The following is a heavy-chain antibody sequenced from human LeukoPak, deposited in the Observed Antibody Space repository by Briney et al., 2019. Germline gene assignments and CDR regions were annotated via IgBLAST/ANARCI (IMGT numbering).Heavy chain of an antibody. J-gene: IGHJ4*02. V-gene: IGHV1-69*05. Sequence: GASVKVSCKASGGTFSSYAISWVRQAPGQGLEWMGGIIPIFGTANYAQKFQGRVTITTDESTSTAYMELSSLRSEDTAVYYCARDGSLGYYFDYWGQGTLVTVSS. CDR1: GGTFSSYA. CDR3: ARDGSLGYYFDY. CDR2: IIPIFGTA. D-gene: IGHD3-16*01.